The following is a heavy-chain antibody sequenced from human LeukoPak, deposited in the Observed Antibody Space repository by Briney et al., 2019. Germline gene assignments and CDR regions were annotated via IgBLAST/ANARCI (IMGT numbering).Heavy chain of an antibody. CDR1: GGSFSGYY. J-gene: IGHJ4*02. CDR3: ASYSSSWSLDY. Sequence: PSETLSLTCAVYGGSFSGYYWSWIRQPPGKGLEWIGEINHSGSTNYNPSLKSRVTISVDTSKNQFSLKLSSVTAADTAVYYCASYSSSWSLDYWGQGTLVTVSS. CDR2: INHSGST. V-gene: IGHV4-34*01. D-gene: IGHD6-13*01.